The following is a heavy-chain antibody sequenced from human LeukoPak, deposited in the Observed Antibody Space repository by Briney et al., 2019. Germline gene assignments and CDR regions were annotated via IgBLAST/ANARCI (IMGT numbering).Heavy chain of an antibody. Sequence: GGSLTLSCAASGFNFSSYGMSWVRQAPGKGLEWVSVIGVSDDTSYADSVKGRFTISRDNSKNTLYLQVNSLRAEDTAVYYCTKDYGGDPFDYWGQGTLVTVSS. CDR3: TKDYGGDPFDY. V-gene: IGHV3-23*01. CDR2: IGVSDDT. J-gene: IGHJ4*02. D-gene: IGHD4-23*01. CDR1: GFNFSSYG.